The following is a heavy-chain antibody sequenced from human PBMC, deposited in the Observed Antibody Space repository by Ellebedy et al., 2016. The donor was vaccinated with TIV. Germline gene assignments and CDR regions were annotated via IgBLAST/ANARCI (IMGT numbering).Heavy chain of an antibody. D-gene: IGHD5-24*01. CDR3: ARSLETNPFDY. CDR1: GFTFSSYA. J-gene: IGHJ4*02. V-gene: IGHV3-23*01. CDR2: ISGSGGST. Sequence: GESLKISXAASGFTFSSYAMSWVRQAPGKGLEWVSAISGSGGSTYYADSVKGRFTISRDNSKNTLYLQMNSLRAEDTAVYYCARSLETNPFDYWGQGTLVTVSS.